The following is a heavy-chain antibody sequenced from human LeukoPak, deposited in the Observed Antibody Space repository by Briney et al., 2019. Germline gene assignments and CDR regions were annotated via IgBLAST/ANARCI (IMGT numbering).Heavy chain of an antibody. Sequence: SETLSLTCTASGGSISSYYWSWIRQPPGKGLEWIGYIFYSGSTNYNPSLKSRVTISVDTSKNQFSLKLSCVTAADTAVYYCARVYSSNSYDYWYFDLWGRGTLVTVSS. CDR2: IFYSGST. CDR1: GGSISSYY. J-gene: IGHJ2*01. V-gene: IGHV4-59*01. CDR3: ARVYSSNSYDYWYFDL. D-gene: IGHD6-13*01.